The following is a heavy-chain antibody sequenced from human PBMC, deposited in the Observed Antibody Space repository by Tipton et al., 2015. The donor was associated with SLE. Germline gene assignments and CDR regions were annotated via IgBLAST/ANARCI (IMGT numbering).Heavy chain of an antibody. CDR1: GGSISNYY. J-gene: IGHJ4*02. D-gene: IGHD6-13*01. CDR2: VYYSGST. V-gene: IGHV4-59*01. Sequence: TLSLTCSVSGGSISNYYWSWIRQPPGKGLEWIGYVYYSGSTNYSPSLKSRVTISVDSSKNQFSLKLNSVTAADTAIYYCARGGGDSSSCQDFDFWGQGTLVTVSS. CDR3: ARGGGDSSSCQDFDF.